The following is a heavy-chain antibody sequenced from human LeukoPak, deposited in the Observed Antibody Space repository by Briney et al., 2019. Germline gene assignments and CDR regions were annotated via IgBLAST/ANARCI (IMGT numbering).Heavy chain of an antibody. CDR2: ISAYNGNT. CDR1: GYTFISYG. V-gene: IGHV1-18*01. D-gene: IGHD5-12*01. J-gene: IGHJ4*02. Sequence: ASVKVSFKATGYTFISYGFSWVRQAPGQGREGMGWISAYNGNTNYAQKLQGRVTMTTDTSTSTAYMELRSLRSDDTAVYYCASGYSGYVTFDYWGQGTLVTVSS. CDR3: ASGYSGYVTFDY.